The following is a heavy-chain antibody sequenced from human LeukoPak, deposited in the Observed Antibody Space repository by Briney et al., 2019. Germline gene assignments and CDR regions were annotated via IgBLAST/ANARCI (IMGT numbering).Heavy chain of an antibody. CDR2: IRYDGTNK. Sequence: PGGSLRLSCAASGFTFSYYGMHWVRQAPGKGLEWGAFIRYDGTNKYYADYVKVRFTISRDNSRNTVYLQMNSLRVEDTAVYYCAKEMTRGRPPAFDIWGQGTLVTVSS. CDR3: AKEMTRGRPPAFDI. J-gene: IGHJ3*02. CDR1: GFTFSYYG. D-gene: IGHD1-26*01. V-gene: IGHV3-30*02.